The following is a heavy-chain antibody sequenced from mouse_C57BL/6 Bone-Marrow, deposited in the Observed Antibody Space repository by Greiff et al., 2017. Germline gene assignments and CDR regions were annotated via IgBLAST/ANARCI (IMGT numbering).Heavy chain of an antibody. V-gene: IGHV14-4*01. CDR3: TTVYYAGSSPYYCDY. Sequence: EVLLVESGAELVRPGASVKLSCTASGFNIKDDYMHWVKQRPEQGLEWIGWIDPENGDTEYASKFQGKATITADTSSNAAYLQLSSLTSEYTAVYYCTTVYYAGSSPYYCDYWGQGTTLTVTS. D-gene: IGHD1-1*01. CDR2: IDPENGDT. CDR1: GFNIKDDY. J-gene: IGHJ2*01.